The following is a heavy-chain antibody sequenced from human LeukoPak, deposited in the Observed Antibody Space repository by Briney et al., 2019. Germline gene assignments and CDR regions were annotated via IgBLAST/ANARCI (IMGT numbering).Heavy chain of an antibody. V-gene: IGHV5-51*01. D-gene: IGHD3-22*01. CDR1: GSIFTSYW. J-gene: IGHJ4*02. CDR3: ARWYYYDSSGYSSVDY. Sequence: GASLQISCKGSGSIFTSYWIGWVRQLPGKGLEWMGIIYPDDSDTRYSPSFQGQVTISADKSISTAYLQWSSLKASDTAMYYCARWYYYDSSGYSSVDYWGQGTLVTVSS. CDR2: IYPDDSDT.